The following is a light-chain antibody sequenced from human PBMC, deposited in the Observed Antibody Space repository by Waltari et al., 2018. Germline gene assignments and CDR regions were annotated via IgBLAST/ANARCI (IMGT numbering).Light chain of an antibody. CDR3: CSYAGSYILV. CDR1: SRDVGSSNY. V-gene: IGLV2-11*01. CDR2: DVT. J-gene: IGLJ2*01. Sequence: QSALTQPRSVSGSPGQSVTLSCTGTSRDVGSSNYVSWYQQRPGKAPRLILYDVTKRPSGFPERCSGSKSGNTAALTISGLQAEDEADFYCCSYAGSYILVFGGGTKLTVL.